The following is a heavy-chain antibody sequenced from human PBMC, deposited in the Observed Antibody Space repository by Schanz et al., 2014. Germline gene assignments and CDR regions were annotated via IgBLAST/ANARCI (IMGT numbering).Heavy chain of an antibody. CDR1: GFNFSSYG. Sequence: VQLVESGGGVVQPGRSLRLSCAASGFNFSSYGMHWVRQAPGKGLEWVSHISGSSIHKNYADSVKGRFSISRDNGETSVYLQINSLRAEDTAVYYCARPSDSSWYMDVWGKGTTVTVSS. J-gene: IGHJ6*03. CDR3: ARPSDSSWYMDV. CDR2: ISGSSIHK. D-gene: IGHD2-21*02. V-gene: IGHV3-21*05.